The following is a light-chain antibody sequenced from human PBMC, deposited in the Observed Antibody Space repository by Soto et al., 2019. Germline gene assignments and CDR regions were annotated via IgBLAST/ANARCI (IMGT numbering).Light chain of an antibody. V-gene: IGLV4-69*01. J-gene: IGLJ3*02. CDR1: SRHSSYA. CDR3: QTWSSGIRV. CDR2: LNSDGSH. Sequence: QLVLTQSPSASASLGASVTLTCTLSSRHSSYAIAWHQQQPEKGPRYLMKLNSDGSHTKGDGIPDRFSGSSSGAERYLTISSLQSEDEADYYCQTWSSGIRVFGGGSQLTVL.